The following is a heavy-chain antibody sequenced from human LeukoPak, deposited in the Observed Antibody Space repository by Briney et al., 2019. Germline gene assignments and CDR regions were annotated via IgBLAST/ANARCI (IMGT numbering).Heavy chain of an antibody. CDR3: ASTAIRGITMVRGVIYGAFDI. D-gene: IGHD3-10*01. CDR2: IYYSGST. J-gene: IGHJ3*02. V-gene: IGHV4-59*01. Sequence: PSETLSLTCTVSGGSISSYYWSWIRQPPGKGLEWIGYIYYSGSTNYNPSLKSRVTISVDTSKNQFSLKLSSVTAADTAVYYCASTAIRGITMVRGVIYGAFDIWGQGTMVTVSS. CDR1: GGSISSYY.